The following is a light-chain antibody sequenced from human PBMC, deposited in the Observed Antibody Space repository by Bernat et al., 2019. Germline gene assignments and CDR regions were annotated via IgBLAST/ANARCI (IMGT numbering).Light chain of an antibody. Sequence: DIQMTQSPSSLSASVGDTVTITCRAGRSISSYLNWYQQKPGKAPKFLIYGAPTLQTGVPSRFSASGSGTDFTLTISSLHPEDFATYYCQQSYSTPLTFGGGTTVELK. CDR3: QQSYSTPLT. CDR1: RSISSY. CDR2: GAP. J-gene: IGKJ4*01. V-gene: IGKV1-39*01.